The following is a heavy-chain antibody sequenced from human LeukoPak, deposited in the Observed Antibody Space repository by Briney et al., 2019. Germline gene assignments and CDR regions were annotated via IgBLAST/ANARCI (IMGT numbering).Heavy chain of an antibody. V-gene: IGHV4-34*01. J-gene: IGHJ4*02. Sequence: SETLSLTCAVYGGSFSGYYWSWIGQPPGKGLEWIGEINHSGSTNYNPSLKSRVTISVDTSKNQFSLKLSSVTAADTAVYYCARGLELEFDYWGQGTLVTVSS. CDR2: INHSGST. CDR3: ARGLELEFDY. D-gene: IGHD1-7*01. CDR1: GGSFSGYY.